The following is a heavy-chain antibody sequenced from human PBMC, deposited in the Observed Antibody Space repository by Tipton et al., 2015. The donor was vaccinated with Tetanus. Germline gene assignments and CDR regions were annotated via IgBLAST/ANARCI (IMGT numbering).Heavy chain of an antibody. CDR1: GGSISSFY. Sequence: TLSLTCTVSGGSISSFYWSWIRQSPGRGLEWIGYIYYTGNTNYNPSLKSRVTISADTTKKQFSLKLSSVTAADTAVYYCARIGWLQQNKPAFDIWGQGTVVTVSS. CDR2: IYYTGNT. D-gene: IGHD6-19*01. J-gene: IGHJ3*02. CDR3: ARIGWLQQNKPAFDI. V-gene: IGHV4-59*01.